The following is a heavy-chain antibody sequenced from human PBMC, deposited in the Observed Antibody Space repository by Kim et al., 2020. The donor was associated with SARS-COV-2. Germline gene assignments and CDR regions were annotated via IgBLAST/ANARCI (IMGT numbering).Heavy chain of an antibody. CDR1: GFTFSTYW. D-gene: IGHD5-12*01. V-gene: IGHV3-74*01. CDR2: IKGDGSSI. Sequence: GWSLRLSCAASGFTFSTYWMHWVRQAPGKGLVWVSRIKGDGSSINYADSVKGRFTISRDNAKNTLYLQMNSLRAEDTAVYYCARDGGGLRPDIWGQGTMVTVSS. CDR3: ARDGGGLRPDI. J-gene: IGHJ3*02.